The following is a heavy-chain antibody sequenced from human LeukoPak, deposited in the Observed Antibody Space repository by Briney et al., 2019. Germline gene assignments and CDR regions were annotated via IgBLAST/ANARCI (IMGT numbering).Heavy chain of an antibody. Sequence: GASVKVSCKASGGTSSSYAISWVRQAPGQGLEWMGGIIPIFGTANYAQKFQGRVTITTDESTSTAYMELSSLRSEDTAVYYCARDIGIGSYYMDVWGKGTTVTVSS. CDR2: IIPIFGTA. CDR3: ARDIGIGSYYMDV. D-gene: IGHD3-16*02. CDR1: GGTSSSYA. J-gene: IGHJ6*03. V-gene: IGHV1-69*05.